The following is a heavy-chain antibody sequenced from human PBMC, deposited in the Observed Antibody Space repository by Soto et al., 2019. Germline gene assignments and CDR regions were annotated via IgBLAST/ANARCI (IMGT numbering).Heavy chain of an antibody. CDR2: IYYSGST. V-gene: IGHV4-39*01. CDR1: GGSISSSSYY. D-gene: IGHD3-3*01. J-gene: IGHJ6*02. Sequence: QLQLQESGPGLVKPSETLSLTCTVSGGSISSSSYYWGWIRQPPGKGPEWIGNIYYSGSTYYNPSLKSRVTISVDTSKNQLSLKLSSVTAADTAVYYCASKGILSYEVDAWGQGTTVIVSS. CDR3: ASKGILSYEVDA.